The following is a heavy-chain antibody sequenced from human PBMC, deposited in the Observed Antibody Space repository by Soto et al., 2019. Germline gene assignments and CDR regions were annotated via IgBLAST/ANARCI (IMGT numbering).Heavy chain of an antibody. J-gene: IGHJ6*02. CDR1: GFTFSSYW. Sequence: EVQLVESGGGLVQPGGSLRLSCAASGFTFSSYWMSWVRQAPGKGLEWVANIKQDGSEKYYVDSVKGRFTISRDNAKNSLYLQMNSLRAEDTAVYYCARIGGIEPRDYYYYGMDVWGQGTTVTVSS. CDR2: IKQDGSEK. V-gene: IGHV3-7*01. D-gene: IGHD6-13*01. CDR3: ARIGGIEPRDYYYYGMDV.